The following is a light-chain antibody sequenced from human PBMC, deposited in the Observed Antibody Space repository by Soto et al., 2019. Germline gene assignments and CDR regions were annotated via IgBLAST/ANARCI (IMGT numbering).Light chain of an antibody. CDR3: SSDAGNYNYV. J-gene: IGLJ1*01. Sequence: LTQPPPASGSPGQSVTIPCTGTSSDVGGYDHVSWYQQHPGKAPKLMIYEVTKRPAGVPDRFSGSKSGNTASLTVSGLQAEDEADYYCSSDAGNYNYVFGTGTKVTVL. CDR1: SSDVGGYDH. CDR2: EVT. V-gene: IGLV2-8*01.